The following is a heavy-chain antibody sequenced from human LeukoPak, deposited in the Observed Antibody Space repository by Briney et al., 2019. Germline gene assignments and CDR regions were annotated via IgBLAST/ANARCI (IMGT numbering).Heavy chain of an antibody. CDR1: GYTFTGYY. J-gene: IGHJ3*02. D-gene: IGHD5-24*01. V-gene: IGHV1-2*03. CDR2: INPNSGGT. CDR3: ARDSSDGYNLVDAFDI. Sequence: GASVKVSCKASGYTFTGYYMHWVLQAPGQGLEWMGWINPNSGGTNYAQKFQGRVTMTRDTSISTAYMELSRLRSDDTAVYYCARDSSDGYNLVDAFDIWGQGTMVTVSS.